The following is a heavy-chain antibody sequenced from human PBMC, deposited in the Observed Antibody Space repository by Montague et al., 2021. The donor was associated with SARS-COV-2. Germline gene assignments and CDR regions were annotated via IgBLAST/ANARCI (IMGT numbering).Heavy chain of an antibody. D-gene: IGHD3-3*01. CDR2: IYYSGST. CDR1: GGSIGSGGYY. Sequence: TLSLTCTVSGGSIGSGGYYWSRIRQHPGKGLEWIGYIYYSGSTYYNPSLKSRVTISVDTSKNQFSLKLSSVTAADTAVYYCARASGKKTIFGVVISYFDYWGQGTLVTVSS. V-gene: IGHV4-31*03. CDR3: ARASGKKTIFGVVISYFDY. J-gene: IGHJ4*02.